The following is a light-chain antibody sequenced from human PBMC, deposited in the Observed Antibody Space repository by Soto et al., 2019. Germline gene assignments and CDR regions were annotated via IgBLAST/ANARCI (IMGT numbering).Light chain of an antibody. CDR2: EAS. V-gene: IGKV3-11*01. CDR3: LQRSNWLT. J-gene: IGKJ4*01. CDR1: QNINTH. Sequence: EIVLTQSPATLSLSPGERATLSCRASQNINTHLGWYQQSPGQAPRLLIYEASNRATGIPARFSGSGSGTVFTLTISMLEPEDFAVYYCLQRSNWLTFGGGTKVEIK.